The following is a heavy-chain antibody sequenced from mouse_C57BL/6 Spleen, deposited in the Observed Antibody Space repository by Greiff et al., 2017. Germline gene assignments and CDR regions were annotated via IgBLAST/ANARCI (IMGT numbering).Heavy chain of an antibody. D-gene: IGHD2-3*01. CDR3: ARGDDGYYNYYAMDY. Sequence: QVQLQQSGAELVKPGASVKLSCKASGYTFTSYWMHWVKQRPGQGLEWIGMIHPNSGSTNYNEKFKSKATLTVDKSSSTAYMQLSSLTSEDSAVYYCARGDDGYYNYYAMDYWGQGTSVTVSS. V-gene: IGHV1-64*01. CDR1: GYTFTSYW. CDR2: IHPNSGST. J-gene: IGHJ4*01.